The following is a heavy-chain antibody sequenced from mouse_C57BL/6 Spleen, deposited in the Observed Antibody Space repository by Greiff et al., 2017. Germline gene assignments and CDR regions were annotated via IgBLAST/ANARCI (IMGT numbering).Heavy chain of an antibody. CDR2: ISDGGSYT. Sequence: EVQLQESGGGLVKPGGSLKLSCAASGFTFSSYAMSWVRQTPEKRLEWVATISDGGSYTYYPDNVKGRFTISRDNAKNNLYLQMSHLKSEDTAMYYCARAGPTTVAMDYWGQGTSVTVSS. V-gene: IGHV5-4*01. CDR1: GFTFSSYA. CDR3: ARAGPTTVAMDY. J-gene: IGHJ4*01. D-gene: IGHD1-1*01.